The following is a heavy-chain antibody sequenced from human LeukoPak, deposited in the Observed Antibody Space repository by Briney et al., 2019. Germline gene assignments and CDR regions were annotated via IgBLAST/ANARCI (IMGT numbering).Heavy chain of an antibody. Sequence: ASVKVSCKASGYTFIGFGINWVRQAPGQGLEWMGWISGYNDNTHYAKKFQGRVTLTTDTPTSTAYMELRSLRSDDTAVYYCARDGTSTDDYWGQGTLVTVSS. J-gene: IGHJ4*02. CDR1: GYTFIGFG. CDR2: ISGYNDNT. D-gene: IGHD1-7*01. V-gene: IGHV1-18*01. CDR3: ARDGTSTDDY.